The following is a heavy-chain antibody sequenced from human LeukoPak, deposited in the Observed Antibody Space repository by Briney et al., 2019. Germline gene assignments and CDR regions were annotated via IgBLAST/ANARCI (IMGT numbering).Heavy chain of an antibody. V-gene: IGHV1-18*01. D-gene: IGHD2-2*01. CDR1: GYTFTSYG. J-gene: IGHJ3*02. Sequence: ASVKVSCKASGYTFTSYGISWVRQAPGQGLEWMGWISAYNGNTNYAQKLQGRVTMTTDTSTSTAYMELRSLRSDDTAVYYCARVGTGYCSSTSCSLDAFDIWGQGTMVTVSS. CDR3: ARVGTGYCSSTSCSLDAFDI. CDR2: ISAYNGNT.